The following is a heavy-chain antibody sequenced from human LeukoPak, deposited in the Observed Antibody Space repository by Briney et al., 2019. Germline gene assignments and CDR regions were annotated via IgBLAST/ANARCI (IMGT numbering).Heavy chain of an antibody. D-gene: IGHD3-10*01. CDR3: ATLNYYGSGSFDY. Sequence: ASVKVSCKVSGYTLIELSMHWVRQAPGKGLEWMGGFDPEDGETIYAQKFQGRVTMTEDTSTDTAYMELSSLRSEDTAVYYCATLNYYGSGSFDYWGQGTLVTVSS. CDR2: FDPEDGET. V-gene: IGHV1-24*01. CDR1: GYTLIELS. J-gene: IGHJ4*02.